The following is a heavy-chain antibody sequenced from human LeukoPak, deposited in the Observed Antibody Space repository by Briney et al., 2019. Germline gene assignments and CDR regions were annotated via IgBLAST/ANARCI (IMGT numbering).Heavy chain of an antibody. V-gene: IGHV4-31*02. Sequence: PSQTLSLTCTVSGGSISGGDYYWSWIRQHPGKGLEWIGYIYYSGDTYYNPSLKSRVTISVDTSKNQFSLKLSSVTAADTAVYYCAKAPRDTNSWYYFDYWGQGTLVSVSS. CDR3: AKAPRDTNSWYYFDY. D-gene: IGHD5-18*01. CDR2: IYYSGDT. J-gene: IGHJ4*02. CDR1: GGSISGGDYY.